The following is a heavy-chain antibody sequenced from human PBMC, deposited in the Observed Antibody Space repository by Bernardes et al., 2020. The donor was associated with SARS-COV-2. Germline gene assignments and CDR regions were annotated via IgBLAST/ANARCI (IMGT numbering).Heavy chain of an antibody. Sequence: GGSLRPSCAACGFPFSYYAMHWVSQAPGKGVDWVEHIWYDGRSKYYDDSVKGRFTISRDNSNNILYLQMNSLRAEDTAVYYCARGSSYSGSYQYYFDSWGQGTLVTVSS. CDR3: ARGSSYSGSYQYYFDS. J-gene: IGHJ4*02. D-gene: IGHD1-26*01. V-gene: IGHV3-33*08. CDR2: IWYDGRSK. CDR1: GFPFSYYA.